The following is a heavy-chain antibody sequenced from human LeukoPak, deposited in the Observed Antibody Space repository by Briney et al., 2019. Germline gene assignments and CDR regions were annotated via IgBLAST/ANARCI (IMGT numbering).Heavy chain of an antibody. V-gene: IGHV3-7*03. CDR1: GLTFSNYW. CDR2: IKQDGSQR. CDR3: AKDRERRGFSSGFSLALDV. D-gene: IGHD5-18*01. J-gene: IGHJ3*01. Sequence: PGGSLRLTCEASGLTFSNYWVHWVRQAPGKGLEWVADIKQDGSQRYYVDSVKGRFTISRDNAKNSLYLEMIRLRAEDTAVYYCAKDRERRGFSSGFSLALDVWGQGTMVTVSS.